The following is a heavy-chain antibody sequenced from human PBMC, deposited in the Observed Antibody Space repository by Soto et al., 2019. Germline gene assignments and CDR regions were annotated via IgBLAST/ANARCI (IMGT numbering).Heavy chain of an antibody. J-gene: IGHJ4*02. CDR2: IKSNTDGGTT. D-gene: IGHD3-22*01. V-gene: IGHV3-15*01. CDR1: GFTFSNAW. CDR3: TTDAYTHYYDSRDY. Sequence: EVQLVESGGGLVKPGGSLRLSCAASGFTFSNAWMSWVRQAPGKGLEWVGRIKSNTDGGTTDYAAPVKGRFTISRDDSKNTLYLQMNSLKTEDTAVYYCTTDAYTHYYDSRDYWGQGTLVTVSS.